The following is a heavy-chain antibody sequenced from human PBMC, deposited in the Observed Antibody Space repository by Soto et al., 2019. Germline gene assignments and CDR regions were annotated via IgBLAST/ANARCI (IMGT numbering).Heavy chain of an antibody. Sequence: GESLKISCKGSGYSFTSYWIGWVRQMPGKGLEWMGIIYPGDSDTRYNPSFQGQVTISADKSISTAYLQWSSLKASDTAMYYCARPTYYYDSSGPIENYYYYGMDVWGQGTTVTVSS. CDR2: IYPGDSDT. D-gene: IGHD3-22*01. V-gene: IGHV5-51*01. CDR1: GYSFTSYW. CDR3: ARPTYYYDSSGPIENYYYYGMDV. J-gene: IGHJ6*02.